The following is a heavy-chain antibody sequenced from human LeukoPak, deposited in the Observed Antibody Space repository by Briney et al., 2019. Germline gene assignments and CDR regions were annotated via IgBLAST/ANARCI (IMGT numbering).Heavy chain of an antibody. D-gene: IGHD1-26*01. CDR1: GGSLSNYY. Sequence: PSETLSLTCTVSGGSLSNYYWSWIRQPPGKGLEWIGYIYYSGSTTYNPSLKSRVTMSVDTSKNQFSLKLSSVTAADTAVYYCARATSGIVGASLFDYWGQGTLVTVSS. CDR2: IYYSGST. V-gene: IGHV4-59*12. CDR3: ARATSGIVGASLFDY. J-gene: IGHJ4*02.